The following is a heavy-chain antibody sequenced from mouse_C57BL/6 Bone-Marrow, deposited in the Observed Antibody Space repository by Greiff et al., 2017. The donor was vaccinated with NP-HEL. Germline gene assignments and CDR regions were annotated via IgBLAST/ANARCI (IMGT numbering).Heavy chain of an antibody. CDR2: IHPNSGST. D-gene: IGHD2-12*01. V-gene: IGHV1-64*01. Sequence: QVQLQQPGAELVKPGASVKLSCKASGYTFTSYWMHWVKQRPGQGLEWIGMIHPNSGSTNYNEKFKSKATLTVYKSSRTAYMQLSSMQSDDSAVNYCARSGYSPLYFDDWGTGTTVTVSS. CDR1: GYTFTSYW. CDR3: ARSGYSPLYFDD. J-gene: IGHJ1*03.